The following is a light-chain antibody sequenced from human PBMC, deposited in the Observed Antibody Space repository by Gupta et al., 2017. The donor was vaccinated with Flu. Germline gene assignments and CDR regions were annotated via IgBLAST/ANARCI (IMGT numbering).Light chain of an antibody. CDR1: GTNIGSKN. J-gene: IGLJ2*01. V-gene: IGLV1-47*02. CDR3: EVWDDSIGGMV. Sequence: MTITCSGSGTNIGSKNVSWYQQMPGQAPQLLIYYNSLRPSGVPERFSGSKSGNTATLTISGVGSGDEADYYCEVWDDSIGGMVFGGGTRLTVL. CDR2: YNS.